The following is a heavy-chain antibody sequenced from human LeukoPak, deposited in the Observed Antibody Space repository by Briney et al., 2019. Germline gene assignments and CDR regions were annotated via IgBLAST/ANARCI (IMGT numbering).Heavy chain of an antibody. J-gene: IGHJ4*02. V-gene: IGHV1-46*01. Sequence: ASVKVSCKASGYTFTSDYIHWVRQAPGQGLEWLGIINPSGGRTTYGQNFQGRVTMTRDTSTSTVYMELSSLRSEDTAVYYCARGSRFLDYWGQGTPVTVSS. CDR1: GYTFTSDY. CDR2: INPSGGRT. D-gene: IGHD3-3*01. CDR3: ARGSRFLDY.